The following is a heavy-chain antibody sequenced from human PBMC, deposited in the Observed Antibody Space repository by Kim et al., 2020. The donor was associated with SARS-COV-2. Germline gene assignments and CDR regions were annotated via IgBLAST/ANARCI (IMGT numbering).Heavy chain of an antibody. V-gene: IGHV3-23*01. Sequence: GGSLRLSCAASGFTFSSYAMSWVRQAPGKGLEWVSAISGSGGSTYYADSVKGRFTISRDNSKNTLYLQMNSLRAEDTAVYYCAKGRMVRGVGPWGWFDPWGQGTLVTVSS. D-gene: IGHD3-10*01. CDR2: ISGSGGST. CDR1: GFTFSSYA. CDR3: AKGRMVRGVGPWGWFDP. J-gene: IGHJ5*02.